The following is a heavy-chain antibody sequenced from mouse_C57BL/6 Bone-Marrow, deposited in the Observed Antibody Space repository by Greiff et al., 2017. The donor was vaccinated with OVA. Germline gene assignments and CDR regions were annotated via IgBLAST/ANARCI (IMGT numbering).Heavy chain of an antibody. V-gene: IGHV1-55*01. D-gene: IGHD2-3*01. CDR2: IYPGSGST. Sequence: QVQLQQPGAELVKPGASVKMSCKASGYTFTSYWITWVKQRPGQGLEWIGDIYPGSGSTNYNEKFKSKATLTVDTSSSTAYMQLSSLTSEDSAVYYCAMDGYYSWAWFAYWGQGTLVTVSA. CDR3: AMDGYYSWAWFAY. J-gene: IGHJ3*01. CDR1: GYTFTSYW.